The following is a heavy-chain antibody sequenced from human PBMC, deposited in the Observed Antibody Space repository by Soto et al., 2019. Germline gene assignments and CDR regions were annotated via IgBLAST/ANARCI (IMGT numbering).Heavy chain of an antibody. CDR1: GYSISSSNW. J-gene: IGHJ4*02. CDR3: ARREIQGPIDY. Sequence: QVQLQESGPGLVKPSDTLSLTCAVSGYSISSSNWWGWIRQPPGKGLEWIGYIYYSGTTYYNPSLKSRVTLSLDTSKNQFSLQLTSVTAVDAAVYYCARREIQGPIDYWGQGALVTVSS. D-gene: IGHD1-26*01. CDR2: IYYSGTT. V-gene: IGHV4-28*01.